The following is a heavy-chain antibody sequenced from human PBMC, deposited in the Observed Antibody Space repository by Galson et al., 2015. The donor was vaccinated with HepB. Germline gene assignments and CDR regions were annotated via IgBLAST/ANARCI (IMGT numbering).Heavy chain of an antibody. CDR3: AKAGNWGSYWYFDL. D-gene: IGHD7-27*01. CDR2: ISGSGGTT. CDR1: GFTFSNYA. Sequence: SLRLSCAASGFTFSNYAMSWVRQAPGKGLEWVSAISGSGGTTYYADPVKGRFTISRDTSKNTLYLQMNSLRAEDTAVYYCAKAGNWGSYWYFDLWGRGTLVTVSS. V-gene: IGHV3-23*01. J-gene: IGHJ2*01.